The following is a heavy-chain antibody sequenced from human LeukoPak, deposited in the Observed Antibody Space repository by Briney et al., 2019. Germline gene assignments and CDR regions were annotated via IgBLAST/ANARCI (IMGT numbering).Heavy chain of an antibody. D-gene: IGHD6-13*01. Sequence: PGGSLRLSCAASGFTFSSYAMHWVRQAPGKGLEYVSAISSNGGSTYYANSVKGRFTISRDNSKNTLYLRMGSLRAEDMAVYYCARGAGVDAFDIWGQGTMVTVS. CDR2: ISSNGGST. CDR1: GFTFSSYA. J-gene: IGHJ3*02. V-gene: IGHV3-64*01. CDR3: ARGAGVDAFDI.